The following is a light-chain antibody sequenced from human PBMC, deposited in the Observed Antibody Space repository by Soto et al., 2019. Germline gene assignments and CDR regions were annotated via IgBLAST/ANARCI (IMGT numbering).Light chain of an antibody. CDR3: QQSYTTPRT. J-gene: IGKJ1*01. CDR2: AAS. CDR1: QNISWY. Sequence: DIQMTQSPSSLSASVGDRVTITCRASQNISWYLNWYQQKPGKAPNLLIYAASNLQSGVPSRFSGSGSGTDFTLTISSLQPEDFATYYCQQSYTTPRTFGQGTKVEIK. V-gene: IGKV1-39*01.